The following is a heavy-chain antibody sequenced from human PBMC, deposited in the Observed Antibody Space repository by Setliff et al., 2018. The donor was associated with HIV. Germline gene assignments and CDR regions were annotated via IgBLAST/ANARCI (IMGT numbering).Heavy chain of an antibody. CDR1: GYTFTNYG. V-gene: IGHV1-18*01. Sequence: ASVKVSCKASGYTFTNYGVSWVRQAPGQGLEWMGWIGSYSGYTIYAQKFQDRLTMTTDTSTTTASMELRSLRSDDTAVYYCVRVPLSGWLYFDYWGQGTLVTVSS. CDR3: VRVPLSGWLYFDY. CDR2: IGSYSGYT. J-gene: IGHJ4*02. D-gene: IGHD6-19*01.